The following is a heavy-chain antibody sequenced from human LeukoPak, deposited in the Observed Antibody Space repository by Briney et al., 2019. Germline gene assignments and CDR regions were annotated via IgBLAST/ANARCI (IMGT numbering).Heavy chain of an antibody. D-gene: IGHD2-2*01. Sequence: SQTLSLTCAISGDSVSSNSVTWNWIRQSPSRGLEWLGRTYYRSTWYNDYAVSVRGRITVNPDTSKNQFSLHLNSVTTEDTAVYYCARRMTQYDCFDPWGQGILVTVSS. CDR1: GDSVSSNSVT. CDR3: ARRMTQYDCFDP. J-gene: IGHJ5*02. CDR2: TYYRSTWYN. V-gene: IGHV6-1*01.